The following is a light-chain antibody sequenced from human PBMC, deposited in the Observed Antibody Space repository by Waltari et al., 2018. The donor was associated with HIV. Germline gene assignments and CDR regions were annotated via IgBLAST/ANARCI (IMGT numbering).Light chain of an antibody. CDR3: QSYDSSLSGLL. J-gene: IGLJ2*01. V-gene: IGLV1-40*01. CDR1: SSTIGAGFD. CDR2: GNT. Sequence: QSVLTQPPSVSGAPGQRVTISCTGSSSTIGAGFDVHWYQQLPGTAPKLLLYGNTKRPSGVPDRFSGSKSGTSASRAITGLQAEDEADYYCQSYDSSLSGLLFGGGTKLTVL.